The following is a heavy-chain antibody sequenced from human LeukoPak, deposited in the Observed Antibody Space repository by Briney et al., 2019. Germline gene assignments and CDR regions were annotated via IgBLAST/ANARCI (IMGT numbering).Heavy chain of an antibody. Sequence: GESLKLSCKCSGYTFSRYWIGWVRQMPGKGLEWMGIIYPDDSDTRYSPSFQGQVTISADKSISTAYLQWSSLKASDTAMYYCARLAYCSNDVCYSNYYYSMDVWGKGTTVTVSS. CDR2: IYPDDSDT. CDR1: GYTFSRYW. CDR3: ARLAYCSNDVCYSNYYYSMDV. V-gene: IGHV5-51*01. D-gene: IGHD2-8*01. J-gene: IGHJ6*03.